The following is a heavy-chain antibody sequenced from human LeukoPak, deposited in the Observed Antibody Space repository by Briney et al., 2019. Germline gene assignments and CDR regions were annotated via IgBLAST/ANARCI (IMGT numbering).Heavy chain of an antibody. CDR3: ASASSHRIAAGGDY. Sequence: GGSLRLSCAASGFTFSSYGMHWVRQAPGKGLEWVAVIWYDGSNKHYADSVKGRFTISRDNSKNTLYLQMNSLRAEDTAVYYCASASSHRIAAGGDYWGQGTLVTVSS. J-gene: IGHJ4*02. V-gene: IGHV3-33*01. D-gene: IGHD6-13*01. CDR1: GFTFSSYG. CDR2: IWYDGSNK.